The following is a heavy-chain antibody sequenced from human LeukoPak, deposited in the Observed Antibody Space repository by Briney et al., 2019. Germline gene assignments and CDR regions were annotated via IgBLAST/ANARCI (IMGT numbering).Heavy chain of an antibody. CDR2: ISYDGSNK. CDR1: GFTFSSYG. CDR3: AKDAERYNWNYVDYFQH. Sequence: GGSLRLSCAASGFTFSSYGMHWVRQAPGKGLEWVAVISYDGSNKYYADSVKGRFTISRDNSKNTLYLQMNSLRAEDTAVYYCAKDAERYNWNYVDYFQHWGQGTLVTVSS. D-gene: IGHD1-7*01. J-gene: IGHJ1*01. V-gene: IGHV3-30*18.